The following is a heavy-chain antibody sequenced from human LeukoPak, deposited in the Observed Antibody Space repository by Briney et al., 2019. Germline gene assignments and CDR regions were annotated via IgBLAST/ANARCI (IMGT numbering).Heavy chain of an antibody. J-gene: IGHJ4*02. V-gene: IGHV3-23*01. CDR2: ISGSGGST. Sequence: GGSLRLSCAASGFTSSSYAMSWVRQAPGKGLEWVSAISGSGGSTYYADSVKGRFTISRDNSKNTLYLQMNSLRAEDTAVYYCAKLSSGYDSEYWGQGTLVTVSS. CDR3: AKLSSGYDSEY. CDR1: GFTSSSYA. D-gene: IGHD5-12*01.